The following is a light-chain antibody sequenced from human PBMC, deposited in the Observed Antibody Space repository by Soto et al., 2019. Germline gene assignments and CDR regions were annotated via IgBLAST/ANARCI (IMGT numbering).Light chain of an antibody. CDR2: DAS. V-gene: IGKV1-5*01. CDR3: QQYNSYSEA. CDR1: QTISNW. J-gene: IGKJ1*01. Sequence: DIQMKQAPSTFSGSVGDRVTITCRASQTISNWLAWYQQKPGKAPKLLIYDASSLESGVPSRFSGSGSGTEFTLTISSLQPDDFATYYCQQYNSYSEAFGRGTKVDIK.